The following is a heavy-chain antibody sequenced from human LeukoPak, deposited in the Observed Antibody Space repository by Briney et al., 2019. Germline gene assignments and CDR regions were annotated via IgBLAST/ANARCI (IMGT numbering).Heavy chain of an antibody. D-gene: IGHD3-22*01. CDR1: GFTFSIYA. J-gene: IGHJ4*02. CDR2: ITSSGETT. CDR3: ARDRPNYYGSNGHYYRRDGDY. V-gene: IGHV3-23*01. Sequence: PGGSLRLSCVASGFTFSIYAMSWVRQAPGKGLEWVSSITSSGETTFYAGSVKGQFTISRDNSKNTVYLQMNRLRAEDTAVYYCARDRPNYYGSNGHYYRRDGDYWGQGTLVTVSS.